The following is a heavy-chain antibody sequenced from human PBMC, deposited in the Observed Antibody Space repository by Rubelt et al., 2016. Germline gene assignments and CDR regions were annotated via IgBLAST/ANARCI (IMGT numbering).Heavy chain of an antibody. D-gene: IGHD3-3*01. Sequence: QITLKESGPTLVKPTQTLTLTCTFSGFSLSTSGVGVGWIRQPPGKALEWLALIYRDDDKRYSPSLKRRLTITKDTSKNQVVLTMTNMDPVDTATYYCVHRTSDYDFWSGYSNWFDPWGQGTLVTVSS. V-gene: IGHV2-5*02. CDR1: GFSLSTSGVG. CDR3: VHRTSDYDFWSGYSNWFDP. CDR2: IYRDDDK. J-gene: IGHJ5*02.